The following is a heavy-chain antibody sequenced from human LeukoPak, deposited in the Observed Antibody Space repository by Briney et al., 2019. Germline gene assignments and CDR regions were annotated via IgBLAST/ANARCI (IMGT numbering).Heavy chain of an antibody. V-gene: IGHV4-59*01. CDR2: IYYSGST. CDR1: GGSISSYY. CDR3: ARFGYDFWSGYYKNDAFDI. D-gene: IGHD3-3*01. J-gene: IGHJ3*02. Sequence: SETLSLTCTVSGGSISSYYLSWIRQPPGKGLEWIGYIYYSGSTNYNPSLKSRVTISVDTSKNQFSLKLSSVTAADTAVYYCARFGYDFWSGYYKNDAFDIWGQGTMVTVSS.